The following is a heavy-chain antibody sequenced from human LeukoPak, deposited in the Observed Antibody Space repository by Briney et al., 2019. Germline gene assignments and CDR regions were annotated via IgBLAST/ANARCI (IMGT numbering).Heavy chain of an antibody. CDR3: ARDVRVRVSDY. V-gene: IGHV1-69*05. CDR1: GGTFSSYA. Sequence: SVKVSCKASGGTFSSYAISWVRQAPGQGLEWMGGIIPIFGTANYAQKLQGRVTMTTDTSTCTAYMELRSLRSDDTAVYYCARDVRVRVSDYWGQGTLVTVSS. D-gene: IGHD3-10*01. CDR2: IIPIFGTA. J-gene: IGHJ4*02.